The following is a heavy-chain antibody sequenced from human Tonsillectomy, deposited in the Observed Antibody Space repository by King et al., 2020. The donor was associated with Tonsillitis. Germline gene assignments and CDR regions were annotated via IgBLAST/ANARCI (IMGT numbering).Heavy chain of an antibody. D-gene: IGHD4-11*01. Sequence: VQLVESGGGLIEPGGSLILTCAASGFPFNDAWMSWFRQAPGKGLYWVGGIKIRRGGGKKDYAAPVKGRFTISRDDSKNTLCLQMDSLRTEDTAIYYCIWMTTVTTFGYWGQGTLVTVSS. CDR2: IKIRRGGGKK. V-gene: IGHV3-15*01. J-gene: IGHJ4*02. CDR1: GFPFNDAW. CDR3: IWMTTVTTFGY.